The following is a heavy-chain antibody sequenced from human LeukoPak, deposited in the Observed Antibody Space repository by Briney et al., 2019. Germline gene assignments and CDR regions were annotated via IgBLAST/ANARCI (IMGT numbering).Heavy chain of an antibody. D-gene: IGHD4-11*01. CDR3: ARHSTGDYSNPHFDY. J-gene: IGHJ4*02. CDR2: MYYSGTT. CDR1: GASVNGGSDY. Sequence: SSETLSLTCTVSGASVNGGSDYWSWIRQPPGKGLEWIGYMYYSGTTNYNPSLKSRVTISVDTSKNQFSLKLSSVTAADTAVYYCARHSTGDYSNPHFDYWGQGTLVTVSS. V-gene: IGHV4-61*01.